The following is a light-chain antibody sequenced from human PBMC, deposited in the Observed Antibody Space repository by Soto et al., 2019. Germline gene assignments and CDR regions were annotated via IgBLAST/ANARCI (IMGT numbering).Light chain of an antibody. V-gene: IGKV3-20*01. CDR1: QSVSSSY. CDR2: GAS. Sequence: EIVLTQSPGTLSLSPGERATLSCRASQSVSSSYLAWYQQKPGQAPRLLIYGASSRATGIPDRFSGRGSGTDFTLTISRLEPEDFAVYYCQQYGSSPSTFGQGTKLDVK. J-gene: IGKJ2*02. CDR3: QQYGSSPST.